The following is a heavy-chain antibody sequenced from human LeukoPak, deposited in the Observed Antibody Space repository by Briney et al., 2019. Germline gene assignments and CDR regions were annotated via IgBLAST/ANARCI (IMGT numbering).Heavy chain of an antibody. V-gene: IGHV3-74*01. CDR3: AKGWGYTFDY. Sequence: GGSLRLSCAASGFTFSNYWMHWVRQAPGKGLVWVSRINGDASSTSYADSVKGRFTISRDNAENTLYLQMNSLRAEDTAVYYCAKGWGYTFDYWGQGTLVTVSS. D-gene: IGHD2-2*02. CDR2: INGDASST. J-gene: IGHJ4*02. CDR1: GFTFSNYW.